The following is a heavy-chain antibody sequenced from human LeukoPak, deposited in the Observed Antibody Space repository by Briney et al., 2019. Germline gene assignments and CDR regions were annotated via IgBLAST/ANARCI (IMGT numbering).Heavy chain of an antibody. CDR3: ARVFIAAAGTVFQH. Sequence: SETLSLTCTVSGGSISSYYWSWIRQPPGKGLEWIGYIYYSGSTNYNPSLKSRVTISVDTSKNQFSLKLSSVTAADTAVYYCARVFIAAAGTVFQHWGQGTLVTVSS. CDR2: IYYSGST. D-gene: IGHD6-13*01. V-gene: IGHV4-59*01. CDR1: GGSISSYY. J-gene: IGHJ1*01.